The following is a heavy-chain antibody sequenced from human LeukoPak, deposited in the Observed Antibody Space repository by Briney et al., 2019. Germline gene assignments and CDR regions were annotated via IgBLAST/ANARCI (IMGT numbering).Heavy chain of an antibody. D-gene: IGHD5-18*01. CDR2: ISAYNGNT. Sequence: GASVKVSCKASGYTFTSYGISWVRQAPGQGLEWMGWISAYNGNTNYAQKFQGRVTMTRDMSTSTVYMELSSLRPEDTAVYYCARDQDSIGYGENLYWGQGILVTVSS. V-gene: IGHV1-18*01. CDR3: ARDQDSIGYGENLY. CDR1: GYTFTSYG. J-gene: IGHJ4*02.